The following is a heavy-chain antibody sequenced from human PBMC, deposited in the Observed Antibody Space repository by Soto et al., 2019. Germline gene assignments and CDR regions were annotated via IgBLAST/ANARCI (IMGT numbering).Heavy chain of an antibody. J-gene: IGHJ4*02. V-gene: IGHV3-7*03. CDR1: GSTSGLFT. CDR2: IKQDGSEK. Sequence: EVQLVESGGGLVQPGGSRSLPVVASGSTSGLFTWCWPRQVPGRGLEGLAKIKQDGSEKSYVDSVRGRFTISRDNAKESVYLQMDSLRADDTAVYFCGRLARGAAGGTFWGQGTLVTVSS. D-gene: IGHD6-13*01. CDR3: GRLARGAAGGTF.